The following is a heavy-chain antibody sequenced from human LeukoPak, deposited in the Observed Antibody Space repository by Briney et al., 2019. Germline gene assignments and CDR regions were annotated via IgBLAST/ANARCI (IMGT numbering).Heavy chain of an antibody. Sequence: SVKVSCKASRDTFDSYSISWLRQAPGQGLEWMGGTIPIFGSANYAQKFQGRVTITTDQTTPTAYMELSSLSSEDTAVYYCARVGRSRGSLPNSYYYMDVWGKGTTVTVSS. V-gene: IGHV1-69*05. J-gene: IGHJ6*03. CDR3: ARVGRSRGSLPNSYYYMDV. CDR1: RDTFDSYS. D-gene: IGHD2-15*01. CDR2: TIPIFGSA.